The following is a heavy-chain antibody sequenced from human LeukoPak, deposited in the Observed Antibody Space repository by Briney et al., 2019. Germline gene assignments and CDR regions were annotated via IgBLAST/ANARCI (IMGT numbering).Heavy chain of an antibody. CDR3: ARDRPYSSSWYLGDYYYYMDV. CDR2: IYTSGST. V-gene: IGHV4-4*07. Sequence: SETLSLTCTVSGGSISSYYWSWIRQPAGKGLEWIGRIYTSGSTNYNPSLKSRVTMSVDTSKNQFSLKLSSVTAADTAVYYCARDRPYSSSWYLGDYYYYMDVWGEGTTVTISS. D-gene: IGHD6-13*01. CDR1: GGSISSYY. J-gene: IGHJ6*03.